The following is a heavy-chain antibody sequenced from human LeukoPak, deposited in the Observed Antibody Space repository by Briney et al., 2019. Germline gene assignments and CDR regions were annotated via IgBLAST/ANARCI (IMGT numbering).Heavy chain of an antibody. CDR1: GGSISSYY. CDR2: IYYSGST. V-gene: IGHV4-59*01. Sequence: SETLCLTCTVSGGSISSYYWSWIRQPPGKGLEWIGYIYYSGSTNYNPSLKSRVTISADTSKNQFSLNLSSVTAADTAVYYCARGNYYYYGMDVWGQGTTGSVSS. J-gene: IGHJ6*02. CDR3: ARGNYYYYGMDV.